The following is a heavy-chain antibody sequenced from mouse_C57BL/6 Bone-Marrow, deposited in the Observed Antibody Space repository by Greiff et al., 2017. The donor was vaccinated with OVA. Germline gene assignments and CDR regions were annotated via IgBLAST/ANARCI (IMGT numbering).Heavy chain of an antibody. D-gene: IGHD1-1*01. CDR1: GFTFSSYA. CDR3: ARDSGLLPVVAR. V-gene: IGHV5-4*01. CDR2: ISDGGSYT. Sequence: EVKLMESGGGLVKPGGSLKLSCAASGFTFSSYAMSWVRQTPEKRLEWVATISDGGSYTYYPDNVKGRFTISRDNAKNNLYLQMSHLKSEDTAMYYCARDSGLLPVVARGGQGTSVTVSS. J-gene: IGHJ4*01.